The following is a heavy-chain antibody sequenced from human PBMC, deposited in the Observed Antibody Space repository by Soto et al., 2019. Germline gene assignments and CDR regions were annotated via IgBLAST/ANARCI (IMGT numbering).Heavy chain of an antibody. V-gene: IGHV4-34*01. J-gene: IGHJ5*02. CDR3: ARDKNSSVWFDP. CDR1: GGSFSGYY. Sequence: QVQLQQWGAGLLKPSETLSLTCAVYGGSFSGYYWSWIRQPPGKGLEWIGEINHSGSTYYNPSLKSRVTISVDTSKNQFSLKLSSVTAADTAVYYCARDKNSSVWFDPWGQGTLVTVSS. D-gene: IGHD6-6*01. CDR2: INHSGST.